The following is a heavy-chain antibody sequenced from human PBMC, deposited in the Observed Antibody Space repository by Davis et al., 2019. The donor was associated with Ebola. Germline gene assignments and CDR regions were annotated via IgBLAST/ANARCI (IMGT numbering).Heavy chain of an antibody. J-gene: IGHJ4*02. Sequence: MPSETLSLTCAVYGGSFSGYYWSWIRQPPGKGLEWIGEINHSGSTNYNPSLKSRVTISVDTSKNQFSLKLSSVTAADTAVYYCARNPTYYYDSSGYSTQYYFDYWGQGTLVTVSS. V-gene: IGHV4-34*01. D-gene: IGHD3-22*01. CDR3: ARNPTYYYDSSGYSTQYYFDY. CDR2: INHSGST. CDR1: GGSFSGYY.